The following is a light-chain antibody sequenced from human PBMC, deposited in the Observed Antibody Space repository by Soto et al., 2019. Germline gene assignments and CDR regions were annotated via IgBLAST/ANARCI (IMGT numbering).Light chain of an antibody. J-gene: IGKJ1*01. CDR1: GLFSGSN. CDR3: QHYNSYSEA. Sequence: ASGLFSGSNLAWYQQKPGQGPRLLIYGASTRATGIPARFSGSGSGTEFTLTISSLQPDDFATYYCQHYNSYSEALGQGTKVDIK. CDR2: GAS. V-gene: IGKV3-15*01.